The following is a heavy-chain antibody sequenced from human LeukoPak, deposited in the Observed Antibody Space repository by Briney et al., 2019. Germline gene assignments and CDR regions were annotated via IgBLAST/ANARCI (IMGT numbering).Heavy chain of an antibody. Sequence: SETLSLTCTVSGGSISSGSYYWSWIRQPAGKGLEWIGRIYTSGSTNYNPSLKSRVTISVDTSKNQFSLKLSSVTAADTAVYYCASGRYNWNYFDYWGQGTLVTVSS. CDR2: IYTSGST. V-gene: IGHV4-61*02. CDR1: GGSISSGSYY. D-gene: IGHD1-20*01. J-gene: IGHJ4*02. CDR3: ASGRYNWNYFDY.